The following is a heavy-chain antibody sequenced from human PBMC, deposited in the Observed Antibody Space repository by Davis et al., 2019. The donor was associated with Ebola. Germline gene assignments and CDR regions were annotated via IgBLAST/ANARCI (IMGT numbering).Heavy chain of an antibody. CDR1: GFTFSNYP. D-gene: IGHD3-22*01. CDR2: ISGNGGTT. Sequence: SLNLPCAASGFTFSNYPMHLVRQAPAKGLEWVSAISGNGGTTYYADSVKGRFIISRDNSKNTLYLQMNSLRAEDTAVYYCARTYYFDDSGYRNAFDVWGQGTMVTISS. CDR3: ARTYYFDDSGYRNAFDV. J-gene: IGHJ3*01. V-gene: IGHV3-23*01.